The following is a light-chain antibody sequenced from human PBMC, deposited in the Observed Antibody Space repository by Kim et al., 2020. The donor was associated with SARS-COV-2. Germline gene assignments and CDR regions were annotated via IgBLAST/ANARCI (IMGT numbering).Light chain of an antibody. CDR3: HQYYSYST. V-gene: IGKV1-5*03. Sequence: LSASVGDRVTSTCRASQSITNTLAWFQQKSGKAPKLLIYKASSLESGVPSRFSGSGSGTEFTLTISSLQPDDSATYYCHQYYSYSTFGQGTKLEI. J-gene: IGKJ2*01. CDR1: QSITNT. CDR2: KAS.